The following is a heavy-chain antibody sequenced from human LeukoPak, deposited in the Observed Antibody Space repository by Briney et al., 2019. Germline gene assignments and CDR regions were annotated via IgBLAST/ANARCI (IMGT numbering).Heavy chain of an antibody. CDR3: ARSDNWNTGDWFDP. J-gene: IGHJ5*02. Sequence: GASVKVSCKASGYTFTSYDINWVRQATGQGLEWMGWMNPNSGNTGYAQKFQGRVTMTRDTSISTAYMELSRLRSDDTAVYYCARSDNWNTGDWFDPWGQGTLVTVSS. CDR2: MNPNSGNT. CDR1: GYTFTSYD. V-gene: IGHV1-8*01. D-gene: IGHD1-1*01.